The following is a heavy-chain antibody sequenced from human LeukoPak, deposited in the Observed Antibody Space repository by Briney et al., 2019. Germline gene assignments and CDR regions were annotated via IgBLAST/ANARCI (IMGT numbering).Heavy chain of an antibody. CDR2: ISAYNGNT. Sequence: ASVKVSCKASGYTFTSYGISWVRQASGQGLEWMGWISAYNGNTNYAQKLQGRVTMTTDTSTSTAYMELRSLRSDDTAVYYCARSATSGYYRSPFDYWGQGTLVTVSS. D-gene: IGHD3-22*01. CDR1: GYTFTSYG. J-gene: IGHJ4*02. CDR3: ARSATSGYYRSPFDY. V-gene: IGHV1-18*01.